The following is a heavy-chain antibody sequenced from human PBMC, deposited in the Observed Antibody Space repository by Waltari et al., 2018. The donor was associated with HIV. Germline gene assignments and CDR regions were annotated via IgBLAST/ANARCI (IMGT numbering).Heavy chain of an antibody. V-gene: IGHV4-59*01. CDR2: IYYSGST. CDR3: ARAVVGATSPFDY. J-gene: IGHJ4*02. Sequence: QVQLQEPGLGLVQPSETLSLTCTVSGGSIRSYYWSWIRQPPGKGLEWIGYIYYSGSTNYNPSLKSRVTISVDTSKNQFSLKLSSVTAADTAVYYWARAVVGATSPFDYWGQGTLVTVSS. CDR1: GGSIRSYY. D-gene: IGHD1-26*01.